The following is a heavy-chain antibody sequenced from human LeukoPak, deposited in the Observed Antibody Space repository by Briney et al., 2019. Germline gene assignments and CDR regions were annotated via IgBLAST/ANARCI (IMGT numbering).Heavy chain of an antibody. Sequence: SETLSLTCTVSGGSVSSYYWTWIRQPPGKGLEWIGYIYTGGGTNYNPSLSSRVTISVDTSKNQFSLILSSMTAADTAVYYCARRHHYYYYMDVWGKGTTVTVSS. J-gene: IGHJ6*03. CDR1: GGSVSSYY. CDR2: IYTGGGT. V-gene: IGHV4-4*09. CDR3: ARRHHYYYYMDV.